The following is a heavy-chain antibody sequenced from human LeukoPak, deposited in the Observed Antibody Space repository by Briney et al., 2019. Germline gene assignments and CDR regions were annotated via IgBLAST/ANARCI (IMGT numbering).Heavy chain of an antibody. CDR2: IYYSGST. D-gene: IGHD3-10*01. V-gene: IGHV4-31*03. J-gene: IGHJ4*02. Sequence: SQTLSLTCTVSGGSISSGGYYWSWIRQHPGKGLEWIGYIYYSGSTCYNPSLKSRVTISVDTSKNQFSLKLSSVTAADTAVYYCARVDAVVRGPDIRFDYWGQGTLVTVSS. CDR1: GGSISSGGYY. CDR3: ARVDAVVRGPDIRFDY.